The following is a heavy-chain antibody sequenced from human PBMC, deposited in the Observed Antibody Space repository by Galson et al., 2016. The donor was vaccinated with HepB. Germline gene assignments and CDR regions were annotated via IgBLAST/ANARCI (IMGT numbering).Heavy chain of an antibody. CDR3: ARAGGSGSYSPLYYYYHGMDV. V-gene: IGHV3-74*01. CDR1: GLSISTYW. D-gene: IGHD3-10*01. CDR2: IDSGGSAP. J-gene: IGHJ6*02. Sequence: SLRLSCAASGLSISTYWMHWVRQAPGEGLVWVSRIDSGGSAPNYADSVTGRFTISRDNAKNTLFLQMDSLRVEDTAVYYCARAGGSGSYSPLYYYYHGMDVWGQGTTVTVSS.